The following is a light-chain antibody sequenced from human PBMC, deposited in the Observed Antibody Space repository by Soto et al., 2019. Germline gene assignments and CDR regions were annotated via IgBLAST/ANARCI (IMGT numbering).Light chain of an antibody. CDR1: SSDIGGYKY. V-gene: IGLV2-14*01. CDR3: SSYTTNTTLV. J-gene: IGLJ3*02. Sequence: QSALTQPASVSGSPGQSITISCTGTSSDIGGYKYVSWYQQHPGKAPKLMIYEVSSRPSGVSNRFSGSKSGNTASLTISGLQAEDEADYYCSSYTTNTTLVFGGGTKLTVL. CDR2: EVS.